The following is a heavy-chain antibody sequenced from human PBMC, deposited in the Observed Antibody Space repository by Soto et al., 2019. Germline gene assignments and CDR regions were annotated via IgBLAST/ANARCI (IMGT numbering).Heavy chain of an antibody. CDR1: GFTFSSYA. V-gene: IGHV3-23*01. CDR2: ISGSGGST. Sequence: GGSLRLSCAASGFTFSSYAMSWVRQAPGKGLEWVSAISGSGGSTYYADSVKGRFTISRDNSKNTLYLQMNSLRAEDTAVYYCAKVKGGGFGEGIFDYWGQGTLVTVSS. J-gene: IGHJ4*02. D-gene: IGHD3-10*01. CDR3: AKVKGGGFGEGIFDY.